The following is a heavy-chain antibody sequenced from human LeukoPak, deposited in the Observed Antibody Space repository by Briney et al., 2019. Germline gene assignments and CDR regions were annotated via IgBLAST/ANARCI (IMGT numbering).Heavy chain of an antibody. CDR3: ARVSGGSYTFDY. V-gene: IGHV1-2*02. J-gene: IGHJ4*02. CDR2: INPNSGGT. CDR1: GYTFTGYY. D-gene: IGHD1-26*01. Sequence: ASVKVSCKASGYTFTGYYMHWVRQAPGQGLEWMGWINPNSGGTNYAQKFQGRVTMTRDTSISTAYMELSRLRSDDTAVYYCARVSGGSYTFDYWGQGTLVTVPS.